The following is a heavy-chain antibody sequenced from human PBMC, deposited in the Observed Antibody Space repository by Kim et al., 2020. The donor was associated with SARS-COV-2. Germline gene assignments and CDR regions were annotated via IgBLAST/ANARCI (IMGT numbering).Heavy chain of an antibody. Sequence: SETLSLTCAVYGGSFSGYYWSWIRQPPGKGLEWIGEINHSGSTNYNPSLKSRVTISVDTSKNQFSLKLSSVTAADTAVYYCARTLDSSGYYYRNYYYGMDVWGQGTTVTVSS. D-gene: IGHD3-22*01. J-gene: IGHJ6*02. CDR3: ARTLDSSGYYYRNYYYGMDV. CDR2: INHSGST. V-gene: IGHV4-34*01. CDR1: GGSFSGYY.